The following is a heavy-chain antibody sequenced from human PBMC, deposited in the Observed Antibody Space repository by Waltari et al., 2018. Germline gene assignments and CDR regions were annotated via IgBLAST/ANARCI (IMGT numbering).Heavy chain of an antibody. Sequence: QLQLQESGSGLVKPSQTLSLTCAVSGGSISSGGYSWSWIRQPPGKGLEWIGYIYHSGSTYYNPSLKSRVTISVDRSKNQFSLKLSSVTAADTAVYYCARMGGCSSTSCEGAFDIWGQGTMVTVSS. CDR3: ARMGGCSSTSCEGAFDI. J-gene: IGHJ3*02. D-gene: IGHD2-2*01. V-gene: IGHV4-30-2*01. CDR1: GGSISSGGYS. CDR2: IYHSGST.